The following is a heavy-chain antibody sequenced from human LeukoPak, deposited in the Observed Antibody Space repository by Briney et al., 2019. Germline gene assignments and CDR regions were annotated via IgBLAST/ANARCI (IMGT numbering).Heavy chain of an antibody. V-gene: IGHV4-59*08. J-gene: IGHJ4*02. CDR3: ARHEKSSGWYYDY. D-gene: IGHD6-19*01. Sequence: SETLSLTCTVSGGSISNYYWSWIRQPPGKGLDWIGYIYYSGSTNYNPSLKSRVTIPVDTPRNQFSLKLSSVTAADTAVYYCARHEKSSGWYYDYWGQGTLVTVSS. CDR1: GGSISNYY. CDR2: IYYSGST.